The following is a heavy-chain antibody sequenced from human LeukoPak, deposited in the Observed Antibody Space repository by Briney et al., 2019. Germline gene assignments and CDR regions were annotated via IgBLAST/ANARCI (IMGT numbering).Heavy chain of an antibody. V-gene: IGHV1-46*01. CDR1: GYTVTNYY. J-gene: IGHJ4*02. CDR2: INPSISSR. D-gene: IGHD2-21*01. CDR3: ARSGMWFSTND. Sequence: GAPVKVSCKASGYTVTNYYMHWVRQAPGQGLEWMGMINPSISSRTYAQKFQGRVTVTSDTSTSTVYMEVSSLRSEDTAIYYCARSGMWFSTNDWGQGTLVTVSS.